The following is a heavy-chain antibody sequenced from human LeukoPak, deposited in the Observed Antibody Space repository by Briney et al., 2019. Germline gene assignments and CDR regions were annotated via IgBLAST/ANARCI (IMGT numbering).Heavy chain of an antibody. D-gene: IGHD1-14*01. V-gene: IGHV4-59*01. Sequence: SETLSLTCTVSGVSFTSYYWSWVRQAPGKGLEWIGFIYYSGSTNYNPSLKSRVTISVDTSKNYFSLKLSSVTAADTAVYFCARGGPNNIDYWGQGTLVTVSS. CDR1: GVSFTSYY. CDR2: IYYSGST. J-gene: IGHJ4*02. CDR3: ARGGPNNIDY.